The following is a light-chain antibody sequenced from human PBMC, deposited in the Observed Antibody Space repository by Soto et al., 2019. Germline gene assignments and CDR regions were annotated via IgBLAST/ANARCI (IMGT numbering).Light chain of an antibody. V-gene: IGKV3-20*01. CDR2: GPS. CDR3: HQFGNSPQT. CDR1: QSVSNSH. Sequence: EIVLTQSPGTLSLSPGERATLSCRASQSVSNSHIAWYQQKPGQAPRLLIYGPSSRDTGIPERFSGSGSGTDFTLSISRLEPEDFAVYYCHQFGNSPQTFGHGTKVEIK. J-gene: IGKJ1*01.